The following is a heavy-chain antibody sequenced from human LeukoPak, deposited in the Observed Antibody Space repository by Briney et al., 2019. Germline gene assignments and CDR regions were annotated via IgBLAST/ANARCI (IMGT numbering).Heavy chain of an antibody. CDR3: AKVSYYDSSGYYGSLYYFDY. D-gene: IGHD3-22*01. J-gene: IGHJ4*02. Sequence: PGGSLRLSCAASGFTFSSYAMSWVRQAPGKGLEWVSAISGSGGSTYYADSVKGRFTISRDNSKNTLYLQMNSLRAEDTAVYYCAKVSYYDSSGYYGSLYYFDYWGRGTLVTVSS. V-gene: IGHV3-23*01. CDR1: GFTFSSYA. CDR2: ISGSGGST.